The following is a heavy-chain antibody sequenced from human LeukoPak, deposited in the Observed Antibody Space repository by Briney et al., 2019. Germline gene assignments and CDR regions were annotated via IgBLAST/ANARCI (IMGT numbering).Heavy chain of an antibody. CDR2: IYYGGST. Sequence: PSETLSLTCTVSGGSISSSSYYWGWIRQPPGKGLEWIGSIYYGGSTYYNPSLKSRVTISVDTSKNQFSLKLSSVTAADTAVYYCARVIGAAAATDWFDPWGQGTLVTVSS. V-gene: IGHV4-39*07. J-gene: IGHJ5*02. CDR1: GGSISSSSYY. D-gene: IGHD6-13*01. CDR3: ARVIGAAAATDWFDP.